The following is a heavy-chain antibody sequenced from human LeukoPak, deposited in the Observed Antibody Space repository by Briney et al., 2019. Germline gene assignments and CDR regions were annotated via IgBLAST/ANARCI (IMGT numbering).Heavy chain of an antibody. D-gene: IGHD6-13*01. J-gene: IGHJ6*02. CDR2: IKQDGSEK. Sequence: GGSLRLSCAASGFTFSSYWMSWVRQAPGKGLGWVANIKQDGSEKYYVDSVKGRFTISRDNAKNSLYLQMNSLRAEDTAVYYCARASAAAGQNYYYYYGMDVWGQGTTVTVSS. V-gene: IGHV3-7*03. CDR3: ARASAAAGQNYYYYYGMDV. CDR1: GFTFSSYW.